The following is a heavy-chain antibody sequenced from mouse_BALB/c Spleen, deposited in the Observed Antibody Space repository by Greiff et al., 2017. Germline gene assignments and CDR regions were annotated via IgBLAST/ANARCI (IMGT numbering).Heavy chain of an antibody. CDR1: GYTFTSYW. CDR3: ARSDYDGTLYAMDY. D-gene: IGHD2-4*01. CDR2: IDPSDSYT. Sequence: QVQLQQPGAELVKPGASVKLSCKASGYTFTSYWMHWVKQRPGQGLEWIGEIDPSDSYTNYNQKFKGKATLTVDKSSSTAYMQLSSLTSEDSAVYYCARSDYDGTLYAMDYWGQGTSVTVSS. V-gene: IGHV1-69*02. J-gene: IGHJ4*01.